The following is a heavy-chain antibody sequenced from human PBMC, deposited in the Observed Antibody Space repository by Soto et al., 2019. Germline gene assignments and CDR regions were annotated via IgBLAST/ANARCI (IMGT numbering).Heavy chain of an antibody. D-gene: IGHD1-1*01. J-gene: IGHJ3*01. V-gene: IGHV3-53*01. CDR1: GLTVSGKKY. Sequence: QPGGSLRLSCAAFGLTVSGKKYVAWVRQAPGKGLEWVSALYDVDGSFYADSVKGRFTTSSDSSKTTVYLQMNGLRPDDTAVYYCASWHEREHAYDVWGQGKPVTVSS. CDR3: ASWHEREHAYDV. CDR2: LYDVDGS.